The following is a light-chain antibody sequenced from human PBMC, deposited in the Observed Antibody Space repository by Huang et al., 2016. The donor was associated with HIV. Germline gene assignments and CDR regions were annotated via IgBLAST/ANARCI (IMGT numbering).Light chain of an antibody. V-gene: IGKV4-1*01. J-gene: IGKJ1*01. Sequence: DIVMTQSPDSLAVSPGERATINCKSIQTFLYSLNKKNSFAWFQQKPGRPPKLLIYWATTRESGVPDRFSGSGSGTDFTLTINNLQAEDVAVYFCLQYYSVPQTFGHGTKVEIK. CDR3: LQYYSVPQT. CDR2: WAT. CDR1: QTFLYSLNKKNS.